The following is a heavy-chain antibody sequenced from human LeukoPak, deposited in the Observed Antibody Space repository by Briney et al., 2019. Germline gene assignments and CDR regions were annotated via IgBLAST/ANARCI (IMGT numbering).Heavy chain of an antibody. CDR2: INNDGSST. CDR1: GFTFSSYW. V-gene: IGHV3-74*01. CDR3: ARSLRSEYYFDY. Sequence: GGSLRLYCTASGFTFSSYWMHWVRQAPGKGLEWVSRINNDGSSTSYADSVKGRFSISRDNAKSTLYLQMNSLRAGNMAVYYCARSLRSEYYFDYWGQGTLITVSS. J-gene: IGHJ4*02. D-gene: IGHD2/OR15-2a*01.